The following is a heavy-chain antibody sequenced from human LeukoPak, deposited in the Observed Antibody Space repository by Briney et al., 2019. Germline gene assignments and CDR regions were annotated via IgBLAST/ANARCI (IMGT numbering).Heavy chain of an antibody. D-gene: IGHD3-3*01. CDR3: ARFIWSGYYMAFDI. J-gene: IGHJ3*02. CDR1: GGSIGSYY. CDR2: IYYSGST. Sequence: PSETLSLTCTVSGGSIGSYYWSWIRQPPGKGLEWIGYIYYSGSTTYNPSLKSRVTISVDTSKNQFSLKLSSGTAADTAVYYCARFIWSGYYMAFDIWGQGTMVTVSS. V-gene: IGHV4-59*01.